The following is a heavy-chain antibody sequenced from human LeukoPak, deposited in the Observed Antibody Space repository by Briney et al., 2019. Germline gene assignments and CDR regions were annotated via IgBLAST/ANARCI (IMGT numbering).Heavy chain of an antibody. Sequence: PSQTLSLTCTVSGGSISSGSYYWNWIRQPAGKGLEWIGRIYTRGNTNYNPSLKSRVTISIDTSRNQFSMNLNSVTAADTAVYYCAKGAGPPWFDPWGQGTLVTVSS. D-gene: IGHD6-19*01. J-gene: IGHJ5*02. CDR1: GGSISSGSYY. V-gene: IGHV4-61*02. CDR2: IYTRGNT. CDR3: AKGAGPPWFDP.